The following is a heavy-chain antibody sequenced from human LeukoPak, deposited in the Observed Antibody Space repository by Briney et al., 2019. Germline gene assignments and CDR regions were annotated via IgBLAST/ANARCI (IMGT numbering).Heavy chain of an antibody. V-gene: IGHV4-59*12. D-gene: IGHD3-9*01. J-gene: IGHJ4*02. Sequence: PSETLSLTCTVSGASISRYYWSWIRQPPGKALEWIGHISYRGSTNYNPSLNSRVTVSVDTSQSQFSLKLSSVTAADTAVYYCARDGVLRYFDWLSYFDYWGQGTLVTVSS. CDR3: ARDGVLRYFDWLSYFDY. CDR1: GASISRYY. CDR2: ISYRGST.